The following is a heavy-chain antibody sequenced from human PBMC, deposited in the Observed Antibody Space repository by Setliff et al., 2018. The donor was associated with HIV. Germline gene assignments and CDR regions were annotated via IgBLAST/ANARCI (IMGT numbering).Heavy chain of an antibody. CDR2: INPNSGGT. D-gene: IGHD3-9*01. Sequence: ASVKVSCKASGYTFTGYYMHWVRQAPGQGLEWMGWINPNSGGTNYAQKFRGWVTMTRDTSISTAYMELSRLRSDDTAVYYCARGSILTGYAYDYWGQGTLVTVSS. V-gene: IGHV1-2*04. CDR3: ARGSILTGYAYDY. J-gene: IGHJ4*02. CDR1: GYTFTGYY.